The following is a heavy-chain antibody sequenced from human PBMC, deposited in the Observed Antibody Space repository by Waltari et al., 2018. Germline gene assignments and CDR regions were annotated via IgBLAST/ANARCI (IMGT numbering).Heavy chain of an antibody. CDR1: GYTFTSYD. Sequence: QVQLVQSGAEVKKPGASVKVSCKASGYTFTSYDINWVRPATGQGLEWMGWRNRNSGNTGYAQKFQGRDNMTRNTSISTAYMELSSVRSEDTAVYYCARVVTIVGVVIIKGWFDPWGQGTLVTVSS. V-gene: IGHV1-8*01. CDR3: ARVVTIVGVVIIKGWFDP. J-gene: IGHJ5*02. D-gene: IGHD3-3*01. CDR2: RNRNSGNT.